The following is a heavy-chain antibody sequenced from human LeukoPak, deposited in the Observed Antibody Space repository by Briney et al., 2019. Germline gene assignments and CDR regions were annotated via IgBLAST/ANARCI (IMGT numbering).Heavy chain of an antibody. Sequence: PSETLSLTCAVYGGSFSGYYWSWLRQPPGKGLEWLGEINHSGSTNYNPSLKSRVTISVDTSKNQFSLKLSSVTAADTAVYYCARTSIYYDSSGYRSWGQGTLVTVSS. CDR3: ARTSIYYDSSGYRS. V-gene: IGHV4-34*01. CDR2: INHSGST. D-gene: IGHD3-22*01. J-gene: IGHJ5*02. CDR1: GGSFSGYY.